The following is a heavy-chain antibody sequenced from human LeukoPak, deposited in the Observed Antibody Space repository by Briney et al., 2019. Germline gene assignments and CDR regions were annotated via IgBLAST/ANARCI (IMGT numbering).Heavy chain of an antibody. CDR3: ARAPPLLVVAGTPDY. CDR2: ISSSSSYI. V-gene: IGHV3-21*01. Sequence: GGSLRLSCAASGFTFSSYWMNWVRQAPGKGLEWVSSISSSSSYIYYADSVKGRFTISRDNARNSLYLQMNSLRVEDTAVYYCARAPPLLVVAGTPDYWGQGTLVTVSS. J-gene: IGHJ4*02. D-gene: IGHD6-19*01. CDR1: GFTFSSYW.